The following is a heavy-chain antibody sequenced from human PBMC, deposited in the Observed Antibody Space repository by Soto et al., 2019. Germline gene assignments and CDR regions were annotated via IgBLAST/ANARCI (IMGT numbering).Heavy chain of an antibody. D-gene: IGHD2-2*01. CDR3: ARPYGPLLSTSWHSYALDI. J-gene: IGHJ3*02. CDR1: AYTFTSYW. CDR2: IDPSDSYT. Sequence: GESLKISCKGSAYTFTSYWITWVRQMPGKGLEWMGRIDPSDSYTDYSPSFQGHVTISADKSIPAAYLQWSSLKPSDTAMYYCARPYGPLLSTSWHSYALDIWGQGTMVTVSS. V-gene: IGHV5-10-1*01.